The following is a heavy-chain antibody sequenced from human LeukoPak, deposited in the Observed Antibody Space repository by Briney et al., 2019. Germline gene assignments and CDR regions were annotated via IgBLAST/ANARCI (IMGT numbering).Heavy chain of an antibody. J-gene: IGHJ4*02. V-gene: IGHV5-51*01. CDR2: IYPGDSDT. CDR3: AWRDILTGSYYFDY. Sequence: GESLKISCKGSGYTFTSYWIAWVRQMPGKGLEWMGIIYPGDSDTRYSPSFQGQVTISADKSISTAYLQWSSLKASDTAMYYCAWRDILTGSYYFDYWGQGTLVTVSS. D-gene: IGHD3-9*01. CDR1: GYTFTSYW.